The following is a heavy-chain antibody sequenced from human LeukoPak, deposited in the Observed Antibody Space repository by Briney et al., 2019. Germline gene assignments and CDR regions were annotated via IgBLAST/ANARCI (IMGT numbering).Heavy chain of an antibody. CDR2: IKQDGSEK. J-gene: IGHJ4*02. CDR3: ARGLWLGDY. CDR1: GFTFSNYD. D-gene: IGHD3-10*01. V-gene: IGHV3-7*01. Sequence: SGGSLRLSCAASGFTFSNYDMRWVRQAPGKGLEWVANIKQDGSEKYYVDSVKGRFTISRDNAKNSLYLQMNSLRAEDTAVYYCARGLWLGDYWGQGTLVTVSS.